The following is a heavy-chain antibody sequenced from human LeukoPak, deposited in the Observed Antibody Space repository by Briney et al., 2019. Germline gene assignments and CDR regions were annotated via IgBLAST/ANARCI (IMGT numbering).Heavy chain of an antibody. CDR2: ISGSGGST. J-gene: IGHJ6*02. CDR1: GFTFSSYA. D-gene: IGHD3-10*01. CDR3: AKAAYYYGSDPYGMDV. V-gene: IGHV3-23*01. Sequence: GGSLRLSCAASGFTFSSYAMSWVRQAPGKGLEWVSAISGSGGSTYYADSVKGRFTISRDNSKNTLYLQMNSLRAEDTAVHYCAKAAYYYGSDPYGMDVWGQGTTVTVSS.